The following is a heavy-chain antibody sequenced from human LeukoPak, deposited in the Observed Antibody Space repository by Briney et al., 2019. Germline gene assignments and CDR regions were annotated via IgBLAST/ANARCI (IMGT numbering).Heavy chain of an antibody. CDR2: INHSGST. D-gene: IGHD3-9*01. J-gene: IGHJ4*02. Sequence: SETLSLTCAVYGGSFSGYYWTWIRQSPEKGLEWIGEINHSGSTSYNPSLKSQVTISVDTSKNQFSLKLTSVTAANTAVYYCARGPLLTHRRYFDFWGQGTLVTVSS. V-gene: IGHV4-34*01. CDR1: GGSFSGYY. CDR3: ARGPLLTHRRYFDF.